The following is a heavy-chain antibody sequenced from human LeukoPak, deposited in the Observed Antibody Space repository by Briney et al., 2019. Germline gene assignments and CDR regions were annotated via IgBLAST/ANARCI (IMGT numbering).Heavy chain of an antibody. CDR3: AATIKYWFDP. D-gene: IGHD5-12*01. Sequence: SETLSLTCTVSGGSISSYYWSWIRQPPGKGLEWIGYIYYSGSTNYNPSLKCRVTISVDTSKNQFSLKLSSVTAADTAVYYCAATIKYWFDPWGQGTLVTVSS. CDR2: IYYSGST. V-gene: IGHV4-59*01. CDR1: GGSISSYY. J-gene: IGHJ5*02.